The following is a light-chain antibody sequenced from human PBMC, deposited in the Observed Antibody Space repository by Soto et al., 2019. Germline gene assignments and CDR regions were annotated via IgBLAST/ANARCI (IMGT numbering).Light chain of an antibody. J-gene: IGKJ3*01. CDR2: DVS. CDR3: QQFNRYLS. V-gene: IGKV1-13*02. Sequence: AIQLTQSPSSLSASHGDRVTITCRASQDINTALAWYQQKPGKPPKLLIYDVSTLESGVSSRFSGSGSGTDFTLTISSLQPEDFATYYCQQFNRYLSFGPGTKVDIK. CDR1: QDINTA.